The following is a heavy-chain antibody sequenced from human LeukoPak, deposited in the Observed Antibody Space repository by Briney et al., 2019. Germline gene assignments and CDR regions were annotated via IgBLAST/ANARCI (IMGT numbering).Heavy chain of an antibody. CDR1: GGSISSGDYY. CDR2: IYYSGST. J-gene: IGHJ4*02. Sequence: TSQTLSLTCTVSGGSISSGDYYWSWVRQPPGKGLEWIGYIYYSGSTYYNPSLKSRVTISVDTSKNQFSLKLSSVTAADTAVYYCARAQYYYDSSGYSFDYWGQGTLVTVS. D-gene: IGHD3-22*01. V-gene: IGHV4-30-4*01. CDR3: ARAQYYYDSSGYSFDY.